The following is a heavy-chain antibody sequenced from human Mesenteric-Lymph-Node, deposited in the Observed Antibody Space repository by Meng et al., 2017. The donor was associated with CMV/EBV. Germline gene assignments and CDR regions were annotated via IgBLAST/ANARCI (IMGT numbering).Heavy chain of an antibody. D-gene: IGHD3-10*01. Sequence: GSSSDYYWTWIRQSPGKGLEWIGEINHSGSANYNPSLKSRVTISVDTSKNQFSLKLSSMAAADTALYYCARINYYGSGSYSLDWFDPWGQGTLVTVSS. CDR1: GSSSDYY. CDR2: INHSGSA. V-gene: IGHV4-34*01. CDR3: ARINYYGSGSYSLDWFDP. J-gene: IGHJ5*02.